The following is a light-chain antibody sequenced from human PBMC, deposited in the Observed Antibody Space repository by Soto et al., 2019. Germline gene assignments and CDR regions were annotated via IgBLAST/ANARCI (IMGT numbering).Light chain of an antibody. Sequence: EIVLTQSPGTLSLSPGERATLSCRASQSVSSSYLAWYQQKPGQAPRLLIYGASSRATGLPDRFSGSGSGTDFTLTISRLATDDFAVYYCQQYGSSSTFGQGTRLE. V-gene: IGKV3-20*01. CDR1: QSVSSSY. J-gene: IGKJ5*01. CDR3: QQYGSSST. CDR2: GAS.